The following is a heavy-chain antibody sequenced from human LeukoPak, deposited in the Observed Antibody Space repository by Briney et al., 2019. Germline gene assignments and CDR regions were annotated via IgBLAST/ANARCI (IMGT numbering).Heavy chain of an antibody. J-gene: IGHJ4*02. CDR1: GFTFNNYA. V-gene: IGHV3-23*01. Sequence: GGSLRLSCAASGFTFNNYAMNWVRQAPGKGLEWVSSISGGGETTYYADSAKGRFTISRDNSQNTLYLQMNSLRAEDTAVSYCARDSADYVGYFFFAYWGQGTLVTVSS. D-gene: IGHD4-17*01. CDR2: ISGGGETT. CDR3: ARDSADYVGYFFFAY.